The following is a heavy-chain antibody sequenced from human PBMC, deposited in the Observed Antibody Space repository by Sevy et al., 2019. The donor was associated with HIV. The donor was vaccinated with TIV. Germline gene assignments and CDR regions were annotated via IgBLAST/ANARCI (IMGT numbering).Heavy chain of an antibody. D-gene: IGHD3-10*01. J-gene: IGHJ4*02. Sequence: GGSLRLSCAASGFTFSSYGMHWVRQAPGKGLEWVAVISYDGSNKYYADSVKVRFTISRDNSKNTLYLQMNSLRAEDTAVYYCAKDSDGWGDYGSGSYRLGFDYWGQGTLVTVSS. V-gene: IGHV3-30*18. CDR3: AKDSDGWGDYGSGSYRLGFDY. CDR2: ISYDGSNK. CDR1: GFTFSSYG.